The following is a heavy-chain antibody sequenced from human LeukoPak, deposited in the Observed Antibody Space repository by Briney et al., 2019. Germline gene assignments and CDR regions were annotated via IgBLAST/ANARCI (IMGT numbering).Heavy chain of an antibody. D-gene: IGHD5-18*01. CDR1: GFTFSSYS. V-gene: IGHV3-21*01. CDR2: ISSSSSYI. J-gene: IGHJ4*02. Sequence: SGGSLRFSCAASGFTFSSYSMNWVRQAPGKGLEWVSSISSSSSYIYYADSVKGRFTISRDNAKNSLYLQMNSLRAEDTAVYYCATRQASSYGFDYWGQGTLVTVSS. CDR3: ATRQASSYGFDY.